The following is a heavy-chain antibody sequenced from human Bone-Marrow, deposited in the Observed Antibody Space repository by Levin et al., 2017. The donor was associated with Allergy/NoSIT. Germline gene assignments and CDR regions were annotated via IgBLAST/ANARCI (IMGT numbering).Heavy chain of an antibody. CDR3: ARGRVKGIAVAGTWFDP. J-gene: IGHJ5*02. D-gene: IGHD6-19*01. V-gene: IGHV1-69*04. CDR1: GGTFSSYP. CDR2: IIPILGIA. Sequence: SVKVSCKASGGTFSSYPISWVRQAPGQGLEWMGRIIPILGIANYAQKFQGRVTITADKSTSTAYMELSSLRSEDTAVYYCARGRVKGIAVAGTWFDPWGQGTLVTVSS.